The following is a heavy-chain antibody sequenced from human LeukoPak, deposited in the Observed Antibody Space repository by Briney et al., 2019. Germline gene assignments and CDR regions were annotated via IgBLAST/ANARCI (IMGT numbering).Heavy chain of an antibody. J-gene: IGHJ4*02. CDR2: ISFDGSNK. CDR1: GLTFSTYA. V-gene: IGHV3-30-3*01. Sequence: PGGSLRLSCVASGLTFSTYAMHWVRQAPGKGLEWVAVISFDGSNKYYADSVKGRFTISRDNSKNTLYLQMNSLRAVDTAVYYCARDGAYCGGDCYFAQYFDYWGQGTLVTVSS. CDR3: ARDGAYCGGDCYFAQYFDY. D-gene: IGHD2-21*02.